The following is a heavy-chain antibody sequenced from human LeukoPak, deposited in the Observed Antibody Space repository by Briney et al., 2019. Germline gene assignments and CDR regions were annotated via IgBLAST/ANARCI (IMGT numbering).Heavy chain of an antibody. CDR1: GFTFSNYV. J-gene: IGHJ4*02. CDR3: ARERGSSGGNTNGYFDY. Sequence: GGSLRLSCAASGFTFSNYVMSWVRQAPGKGLEWVSVIRGSGGTTYSADSVKGRFTISRDNSKNTLYLQMNSLSAEDTAAYYCARERGSSGGNTNGYFDYWGQGALVTVSS. D-gene: IGHD4-23*01. CDR2: IRGSGGTT. V-gene: IGHV3-23*01.